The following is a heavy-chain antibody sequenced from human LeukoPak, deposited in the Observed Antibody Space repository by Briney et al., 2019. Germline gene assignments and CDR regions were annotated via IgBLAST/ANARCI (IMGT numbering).Heavy chain of an antibody. J-gene: IGHJ4*02. CDR2: ISWNSGSI. V-gene: IGHV3-9*01. CDR3: ATVAGTGVDY. CDR1: GFKFSDHY. Sequence: GGSQRLSCAASGFKFSDHYIDWVRQAPGKGLEWVSGISWNSGSIGYADSVKGRFTISRDNAKNSLYLQMNSLRAEDTALYYCATVAGTGVDYWGQGTLVTVSS. D-gene: IGHD6-19*01.